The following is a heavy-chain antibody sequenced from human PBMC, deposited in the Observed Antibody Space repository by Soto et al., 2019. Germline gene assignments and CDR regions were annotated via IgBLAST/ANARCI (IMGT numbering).Heavy chain of an antibody. D-gene: IGHD3-10*01. Sequence: QITLKESGPTLVKPTQTLTLTCTISGFSLSSSGVGVGWIRQPPGKALEWLALIYWDAAKRYSPSLQSRLTPTXDXXKNQVVLTLTNTHPVDTPTYYCAPRQTGFGASRDYWRQGTPVTVSS. J-gene: IGHJ4*02. CDR2: IYWDAAK. V-gene: IGHV2-5*02. CDR3: APRQTGFGASRDY. CDR1: GFSLSSSGVG.